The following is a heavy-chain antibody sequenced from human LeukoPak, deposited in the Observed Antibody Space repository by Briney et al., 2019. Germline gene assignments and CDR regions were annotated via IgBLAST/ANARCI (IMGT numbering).Heavy chain of an antibody. CDR1: GYTFTGYY. V-gene: IGHV1-2*04. CDR2: INPNSGGT. Sequence: ASVKVSCKASGYTFTGYYMHWVRQAPGQGLEWMGWINPNSGGTNYAQRFQGWVTMTRDTSISTAYMELSRLRSDDAAVYYCARADTAMGSFDYWGQGTLVTVSS. J-gene: IGHJ4*02. D-gene: IGHD5-18*01. CDR3: ARADTAMGSFDY.